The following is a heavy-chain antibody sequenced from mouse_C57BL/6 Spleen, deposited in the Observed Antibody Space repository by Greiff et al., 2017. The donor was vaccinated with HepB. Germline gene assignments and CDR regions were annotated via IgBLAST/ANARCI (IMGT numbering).Heavy chain of an antibody. V-gene: IGHV1-64*01. CDR3: ARGGARRAWFAY. Sequence: VQLKQPGAELVKPGASVKLSCKASGYTFTSYWMHWVKQRPGQGLEWIGMIHPNSGSTNYNEKFKSKATLTVDKSSSTAYMQLSSLTSEDSAVYYCARGGARRAWFAYWGQGTLVTVSA. CDR2: IHPNSGST. CDR1: GYTFTSYW. D-gene: IGHD3-1*01. J-gene: IGHJ3*01.